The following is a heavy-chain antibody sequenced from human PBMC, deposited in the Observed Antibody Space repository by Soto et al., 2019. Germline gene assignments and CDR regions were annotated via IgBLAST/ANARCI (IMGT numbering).Heavy chain of an antibody. J-gene: IGHJ3*02. CDR1: GYTFTSYG. V-gene: IGHV1-18*01. CDR3: ARDLDIVVVVAASAFDI. Sequence: ASVKVSCKASGYTFTSYGISWVRQAPGQGLEWMGWISAYNGNTNYAQKLQGRVTMTTDTSTSTAYMELRSLRSDDTAVYYCARDLDIVVVVAASAFDIWGQGTMVTVSS. CDR2: ISAYNGNT. D-gene: IGHD2-15*01.